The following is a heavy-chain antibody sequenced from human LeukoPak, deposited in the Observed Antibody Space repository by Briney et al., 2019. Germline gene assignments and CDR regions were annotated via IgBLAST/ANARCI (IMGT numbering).Heavy chain of an antibody. CDR3: AKGGPSWFDP. J-gene: IGHJ5*02. V-gene: IGHV3-7*03. CDR1: GFTFSSYW. CDR2: IKQDGSEK. Sequence: PGGSLRLSCAASGFTFSSYWMSWVRQAPGKGREWVANIKQDGSEKNYVDSVKGRFTISRDNSKNTLYLQMNSLRAEDTAVYYCAKGGPSWFDPWGQGTLVTVSS.